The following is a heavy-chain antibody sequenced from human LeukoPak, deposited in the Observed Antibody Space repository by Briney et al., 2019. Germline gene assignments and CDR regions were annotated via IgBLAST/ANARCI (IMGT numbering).Heavy chain of an antibody. CDR1: GFRFTNFW. CDR3: ARLSDSTNYNYYMDV. J-gene: IGHJ6*03. CDR2: IYTSDSDT. Sequence: PGESPKISCKGSGFRFTNFWIGWARQMPGKGLEWMGVIYTSDSDTRYSPSFQGQVTISADKSISTVYLQWSSLKASDTAIYFCARLSDSTNYNYYMDVWGKGTTVTVAS. D-gene: IGHD4-11*01. V-gene: IGHV5-51*01.